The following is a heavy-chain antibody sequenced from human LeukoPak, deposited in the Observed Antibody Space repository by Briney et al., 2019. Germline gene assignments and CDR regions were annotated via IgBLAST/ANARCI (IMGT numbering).Heavy chain of an antibody. CDR2: IYFSGGT. Sequence: ASETLSLTCTVSGDSISSSNCYWGWIRQPPGKGLEWIGSIYFSGGTYYNASLKSRVTISVDTSKNQFSLKLSSVTAADTAVYYCARQTGSGLFSLPGGQGTLVTVSS. V-gene: IGHV4-39*01. D-gene: IGHD3-10*01. CDR1: GDSISSSNCY. CDR3: ARQTGSGLFSLP. J-gene: IGHJ4*02.